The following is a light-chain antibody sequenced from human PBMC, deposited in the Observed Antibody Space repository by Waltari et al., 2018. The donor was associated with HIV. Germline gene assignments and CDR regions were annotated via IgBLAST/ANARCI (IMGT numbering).Light chain of an antibody. CDR2: YDT. J-gene: IGLJ2*01. CDR1: NIERKS. V-gene: IGLV3-21*04. Sequence: SSLLTQTPSVSVAPGKTARITCWGKNIERKSVHWYQQKPGQAPLLVIHYDTDRPSGIPGRFSGSTSGNTATLTISRVGDGDEADYDCQVWDSTSDHVLFGGGTRLTVL. CDR3: QVWDSTSDHVL.